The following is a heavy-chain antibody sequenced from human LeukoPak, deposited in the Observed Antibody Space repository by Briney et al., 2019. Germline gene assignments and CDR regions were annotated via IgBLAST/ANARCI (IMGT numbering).Heavy chain of an antibody. CDR2: ISVSGDNT. V-gene: IGHV3-23*01. J-gene: IGHJ4*02. CDR1: GFTFSSYA. D-gene: IGHD3-22*01. Sequence: PGGSLRLSCAASGFTFSSYAMTWVRQAPGKGLQWVSTISVSGDNTYYADSVKGRFTISRDNSKDTLYLQMNSLRAEDTAVYYCARGNYYDSSAFDYWGQGILVTVSS. CDR3: ARGNYYDSSAFDY.